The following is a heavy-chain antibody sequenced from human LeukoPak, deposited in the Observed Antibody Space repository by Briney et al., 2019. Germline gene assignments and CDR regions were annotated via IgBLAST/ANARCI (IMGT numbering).Heavy chain of an antibody. J-gene: IGHJ6*03. Sequence: SGTLSLTCTVSGGSISSSSYYWGWIRQPPGKGLEWIGSIYYSGSTCYNPSLKSRVTISVDTSKNQFSLKLSSVTAADTAVYYCASSGYYYYMDVWGKGTTVTVSS. V-gene: IGHV4-39*07. CDR3: ASSGYYYYMDV. CDR1: GGSISSSSYY. D-gene: IGHD3-10*01. CDR2: IYYSGST.